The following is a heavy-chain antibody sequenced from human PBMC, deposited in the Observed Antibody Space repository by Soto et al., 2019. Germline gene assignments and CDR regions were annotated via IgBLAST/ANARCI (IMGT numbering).Heavy chain of an antibody. CDR1: GGSIRSGGYY. J-gene: IGHJ6*02. CDR3: AGQPTAGSYYDLGSYYYYYAMDV. D-gene: IGHD3-10*01. Sequence: SETLALTCTVSGGSIRSGGYYWSWIRQHPWKGLEWIGYIYYSGSTYYNSSLKGRVTISLDTSKNQFSLKLSSVTAADTAVYYCAGQPTAGSYYDLGSYYYYYAMDVWGQGTTVTVSS. V-gene: IGHV4-31*03. CDR2: IYYSGST.